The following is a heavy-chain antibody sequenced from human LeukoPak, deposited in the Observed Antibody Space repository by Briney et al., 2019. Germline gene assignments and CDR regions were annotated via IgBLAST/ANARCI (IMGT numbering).Heavy chain of an antibody. J-gene: IGHJ5*02. D-gene: IGHD2-8*01. Sequence: SETLSLTCTVSGGSISSRNFFWGWIRQAPGKGLDWIGSISYSGSTSYSPSLKSRLTISMDTPKNQFSLNLNSVTAADTAVYYCASATLSSLNWLDPWGQGALVTVSS. CDR3: ASATLSSLNWLDP. V-gene: IGHV4-39*01. CDR1: GGSISSRNFF. CDR2: ISYSGST.